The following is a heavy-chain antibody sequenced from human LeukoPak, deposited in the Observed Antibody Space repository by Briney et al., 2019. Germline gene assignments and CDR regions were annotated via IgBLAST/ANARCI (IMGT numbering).Heavy chain of an antibody. V-gene: IGHV1-2*06. CDR3: ARENGGWYYFDY. CDR1: GYTFTGYY. CDR2: INPNSGGT. Sequence: ASVTLSCKASGYTFTGYYMHWVRQAPGPGLEWMGRINPNSGGTNYAQKFPGRVTMTRDTSISTAYMELSRLRSDDTAVYYCARENGGWYYFDYWGQGTLVTVSS. J-gene: IGHJ4*02. D-gene: IGHD6-19*01.